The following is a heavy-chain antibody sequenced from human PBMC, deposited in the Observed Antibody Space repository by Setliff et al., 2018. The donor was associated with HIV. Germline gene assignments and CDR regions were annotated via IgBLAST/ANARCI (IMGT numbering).Heavy chain of an antibody. D-gene: IGHD6-13*01. CDR2: IIPAFGRA. CDR1: GDTLSIHP. V-gene: IGHV1-69*05. CDR3: VREQQLDGTDAFDI. Sequence: SVKVSCKASGDTLSIHPISWVRQAPGRGLEWMGGIIPAFGRANYAQKFQGRVTITTDESTTTVFMELSGLRSEDTAVYYCVREQQLDGTDAFDIWGQGTMVTVSS. J-gene: IGHJ3*02.